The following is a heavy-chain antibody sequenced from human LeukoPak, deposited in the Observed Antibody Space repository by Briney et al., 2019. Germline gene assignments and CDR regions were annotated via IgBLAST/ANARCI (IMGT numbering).Heavy chain of an antibody. D-gene: IGHD2-21*02. J-gene: IGHJ4*02. CDR2: ISSSGST. CDR3: AINCGGDCYSSGLDY. CDR1: GDSISSGDYY. V-gene: IGHV4-61*02. Sequence: SQTLSLTCTVSGDSISSGDYYWSWIRQPAGKGLEWIGRISSSGSTNYNPSLKSRVTISVDTSKNQFSLKLSSVTAADTAVYYCAINCGGDCYSSGLDYWGQGTLVTVSS.